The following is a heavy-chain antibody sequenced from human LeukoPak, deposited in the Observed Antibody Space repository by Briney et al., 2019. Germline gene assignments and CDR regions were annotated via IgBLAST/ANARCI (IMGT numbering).Heavy chain of an antibody. CDR2: INPNSGGT. CDR1: GYTFTGYY. D-gene: IGHD3-10*01. Sequence: GASVKVSCKASGYTFTGYYMHWVRQAPGQGLEWMGWINPNSGGTNYAQKFQGRVTMTRDTSISTAYMELSRLRSDDTAVYYCARDGGPVLLWFGDYYYMDVWGKGTTVTVSS. CDR3: ARDGGPVLLWFGDYYYMDV. V-gene: IGHV1-2*02. J-gene: IGHJ6*03.